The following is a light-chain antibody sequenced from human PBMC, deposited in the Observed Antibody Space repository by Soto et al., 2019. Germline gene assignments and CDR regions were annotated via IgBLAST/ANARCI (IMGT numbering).Light chain of an antibody. CDR2: LNSDGNH. CDR3: QTWGTGIVV. V-gene: IGLV4-69*01. CDR1: SGHSSYA. Sequence: QSVLTQSPSASASLGASVKLTCTLSSGHSSYAIAWHQQQPEKGPRYLMKLNSDGNHSKGDGIPNRFSGSSSGAERYLTISSLQSEDEADYYCQTWGTGIVVFGGGTKVTVL. J-gene: IGLJ2*01.